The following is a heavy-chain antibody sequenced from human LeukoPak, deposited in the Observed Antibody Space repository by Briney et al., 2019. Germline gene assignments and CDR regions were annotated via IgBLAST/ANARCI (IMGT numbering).Heavy chain of an antibody. V-gene: IGHV3-53*01. CDR2: IYSGGST. Sequence: GGSLRLSCAASGFTVSSNYMSWVRQAPGKGLEWVSVIYSGGSTYYADSVKGRFTISRDNSKNTLYLQMNSLRAEDTAVYYCARDFRYSGYDRGAFDIWGQGTMVTVSS. D-gene: IGHD5-12*01. J-gene: IGHJ3*02. CDR3: ARDFRYSGYDRGAFDI. CDR1: GFTVSSNY.